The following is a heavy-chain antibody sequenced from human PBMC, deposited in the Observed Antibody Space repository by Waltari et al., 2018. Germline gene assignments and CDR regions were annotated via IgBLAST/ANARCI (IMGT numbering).Heavy chain of an antibody. V-gene: IGHV3-48*03. CDR2: SSSGASTI. CDR1: GFTLRNYE. Sequence: EVQLVESGGGLVQPGGSLRLLWAASGFTLRNYEMNWVRQAPGKGMEWVSDSSSGASTIFYADSVKGRFTISRDNAKNSVYLEMNSLRADDTAIYYCARGEGGANEYWGQGTLVTVSS. J-gene: IGHJ4*01. D-gene: IGHD1-26*01. CDR3: ARGEGGANEY.